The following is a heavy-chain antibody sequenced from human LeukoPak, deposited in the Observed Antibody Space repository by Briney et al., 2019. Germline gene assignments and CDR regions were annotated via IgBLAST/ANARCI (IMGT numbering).Heavy chain of an antibody. CDR2: IWYDGTHK. Sequence: GRSLRLSCAASGFNFRSYGMHWVGQAPGKGLEWVAVIWYDGTHKFYADSVKGRFTISRDNSKNTLYLQMNSLRAEDTAVFYCANDRGDGYKGFDSWGQGTLVTVSS. CDR3: ANDRGDGYKGFDS. D-gene: IGHD5-24*01. CDR1: GFNFRSYG. J-gene: IGHJ4*02. V-gene: IGHV3-33*06.